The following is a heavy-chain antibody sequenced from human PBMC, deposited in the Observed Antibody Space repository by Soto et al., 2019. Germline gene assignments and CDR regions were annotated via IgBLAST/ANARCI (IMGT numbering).Heavy chain of an antibody. CDR2: IDPNDSQT. Sequence: GASLKISCKGSGYSFAGYWITWVRQKPGKGLEWMGRIDPNDSQTYYSPSFRGHVTISVTKSITTVFLQWSSLRASDTAMYYCARQIYDSDTGPNFQYYFDSWGQGTPVTVSS. D-gene: IGHD3-22*01. CDR1: GYSFAGYW. CDR3: ARQIYDSDTGPNFQYYFDS. V-gene: IGHV5-10-1*01. J-gene: IGHJ4*02.